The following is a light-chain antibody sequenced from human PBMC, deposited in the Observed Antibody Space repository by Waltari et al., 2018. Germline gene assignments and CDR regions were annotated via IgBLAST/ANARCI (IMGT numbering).Light chain of an antibody. J-gene: IGLJ2*01. CDR3: SSYTSSSTPV. CDR1: SSDVGSYNR. CDR2: DVS. V-gene: IGLV2-18*02. Sequence: QSALTQPPSVSGSPGQSVTNSCPGTSSDVGSYNRVSWYQQPPRTAPKLMIYDVSNRPSGVPDRFSGSKSGNTAFLTISGLQAEDEADYYCSSYTSSSTPVFGGGTKLTVL.